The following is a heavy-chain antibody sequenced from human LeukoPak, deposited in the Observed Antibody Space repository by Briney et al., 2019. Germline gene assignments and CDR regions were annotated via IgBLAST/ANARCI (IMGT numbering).Heavy chain of an antibody. J-gene: IGHJ3*02. D-gene: IGHD1-7*01. CDR3: ASSGTVGYLNDAFDI. V-gene: IGHV1-2*02. Sequence: ASVKVSCKASGYTFTGYYMHWVRQAPGQGLEWMGWINPNSGGTNYAQKFQGRVTMTRDTSISTAYMKLSRLRSDDTAVYYCASSGTVGYLNDAFDIWGQGTMVTVSS. CDR2: INPNSGGT. CDR1: GYTFTGYY.